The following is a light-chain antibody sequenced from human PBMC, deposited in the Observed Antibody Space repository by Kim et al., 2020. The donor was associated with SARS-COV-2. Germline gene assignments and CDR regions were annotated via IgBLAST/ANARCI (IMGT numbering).Light chain of an antibody. J-gene: IGKJ1*01. CDR2: GAS. CDR3: QQYGSSPRT. Sequence: SPGEGATLSCRASQTINNNYLAWYQQKPGQAPRLLMYGASSRATGIPDRFSGSGSGTDFTLTISRLEPKDFAMYYCQQYGSSPRTFGQGTKVDIK. V-gene: IGKV3-20*01. CDR1: QTINNNY.